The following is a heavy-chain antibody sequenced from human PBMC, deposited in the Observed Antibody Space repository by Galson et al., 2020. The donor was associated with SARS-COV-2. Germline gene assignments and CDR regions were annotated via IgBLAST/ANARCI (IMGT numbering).Heavy chain of an antibody. V-gene: IGHV3-30*07. CDR3: ANLEAYSSPYDAFDI. CDR2: ISYDGRNN. CDR1: GFPFSSYA. Sequence: GESLKISCAASGFPFSSYAMYWVRQAPGRGLEWVAVISYDGRNNYYADSVKGRFTISRDNSKNTLYLQMNSLRAEDTAVYYCANLEAYSSPYDAFDIWGPGTLVTVSS. D-gene: IGHD6-6*01. J-gene: IGHJ3*02.